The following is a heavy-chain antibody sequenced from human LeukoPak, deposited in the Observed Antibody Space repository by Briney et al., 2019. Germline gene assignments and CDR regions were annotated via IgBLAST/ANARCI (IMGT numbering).Heavy chain of an antibody. CDR1: GGSISSSSYY. D-gene: IGHD5-12*01. J-gene: IGHJ4*02. Sequence: PSETLSLTCTVSGGSISSSSYYWGWIRQPPGKGLEWIGSIYYSGSTYHNPSLKSRVTISVDTSKNQFSLKLSSVTAADTAVYYCARGRYSGYDFPFSHALAPLDYWGQGTLVTVSS. CDR2: IYYSGST. CDR3: ARGRYSGYDFPFSHALAPLDY. V-gene: IGHV4-39*07.